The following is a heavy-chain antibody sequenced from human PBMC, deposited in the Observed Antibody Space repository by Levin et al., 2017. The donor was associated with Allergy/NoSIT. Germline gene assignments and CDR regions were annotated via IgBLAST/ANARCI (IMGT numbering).Heavy chain of an antibody. CDR2: IYYSGST. CDR3: ARDTGHAFDI. V-gene: IGHV4-59*01. D-gene: IGHD4-17*01. Sequence: SQTLSLTCTVSGGSISSYYWSWIRPPPGKGLEWIGYIYYSGSTNYNPSLKSRVTISVDTSKNQFSLKLSSVTAADTAVYYCARDTGHAFDIWGQGTMVTVSS. J-gene: IGHJ3*02. CDR1: GGSISSYY.